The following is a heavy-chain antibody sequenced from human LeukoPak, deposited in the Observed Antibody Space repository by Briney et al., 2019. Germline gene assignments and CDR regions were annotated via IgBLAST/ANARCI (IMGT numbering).Heavy chain of an antibody. CDR3: ARVVWTGTLTEYYYMDV. D-gene: IGHD1-1*01. J-gene: IGHJ6*03. Sequence: SQTLSLTCTVSGGSISGGDYYWSWIRQPPGKGLEWIGYSYYSGSTYYNPSLKSRVTISVDTSKNQFSLKLSSVTAAGTAVYYCARVVWTGTLTEYYYMDVWGKGTTVTVSS. CDR2: SYYSGST. V-gene: IGHV4-30-4*08. CDR1: GGSISGGDYY.